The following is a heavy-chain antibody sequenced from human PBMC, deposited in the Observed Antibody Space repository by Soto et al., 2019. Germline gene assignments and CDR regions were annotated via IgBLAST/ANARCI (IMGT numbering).Heavy chain of an antibody. Sequence: ASVKVSCKASGYTFTSYGISWVRQAPGQGLEWMGWISAYNGNTNYAQKLQGRVIMTTDTSTSTAYMELRSLRSDDTAVYYCARVSRYYDILPGYEIGLDPWGQGTLVTVS. CDR2: ISAYNGNT. D-gene: IGHD3-9*01. CDR3: ARVSRYYDILPGYEIGLDP. CDR1: GYTFTSYG. V-gene: IGHV1-18*01. J-gene: IGHJ5*02.